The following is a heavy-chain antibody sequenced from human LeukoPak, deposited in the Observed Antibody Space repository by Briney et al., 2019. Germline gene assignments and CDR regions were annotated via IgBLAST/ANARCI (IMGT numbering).Heavy chain of an antibody. CDR3: ARWYSSSTGDRFDS. CDR2: IYTSGTT. V-gene: IGHV4-61*02. D-gene: IGHD6-19*01. Sequence: SQTLSLTCSVSAGSIRSSSYSWSCIRQPTGRGRELIGRIYTSGTTPYNPSLKSRATITADTSTYQFSGKLTSVPRAAPAVAYCARWYSSSTGDRFDSWGQGTQVTVSS. CDR1: AGSIRSSSYS. J-gene: IGHJ4*02.